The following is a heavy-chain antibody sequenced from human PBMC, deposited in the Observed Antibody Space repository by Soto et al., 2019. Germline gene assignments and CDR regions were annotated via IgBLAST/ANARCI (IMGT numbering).Heavy chain of an antibody. CDR3: ARERKFDFWRKGLDV. CDR2: MDPNSAST. D-gene: IGHD3-3*01. CDR1: GYTFTSYD. Sequence: QAQLVQSGAEVKKPGASVKVSCKASGYTFTSYDINWVRQAPGQGLEWLGWMDPNSASTGYAQNFQGRVTMTRNISINTAHMELSSLRSEDTAVYYCARERKFDFWRKGLDVWGQGTTVTVSS. V-gene: IGHV1-8*01. J-gene: IGHJ6*02.